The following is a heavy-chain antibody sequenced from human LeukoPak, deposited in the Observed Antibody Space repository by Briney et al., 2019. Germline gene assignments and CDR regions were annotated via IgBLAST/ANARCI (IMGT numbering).Heavy chain of an antibody. V-gene: IGHV1-18*01. D-gene: IGHD6-6*01. J-gene: IGHJ4*02. CDR3: ARDEEQLTRYDY. CDR2: ISAYNGNT. Sequence: ASVKVSCKASGYTFTSYGISWVRQAPGQGLEWMGWISAYNGNTNYAQKLQGRVTMTTHTSTSTAYMELRSLRSDDTAVYYCARDEEQLTRYDYWGQGTLVTVSS. CDR1: GYTFTSYG.